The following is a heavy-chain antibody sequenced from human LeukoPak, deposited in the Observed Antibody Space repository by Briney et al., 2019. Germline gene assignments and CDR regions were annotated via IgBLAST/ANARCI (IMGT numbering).Heavy chain of an antibody. CDR2: IYSSGST. CDR1: GGSISSYY. D-gene: IGHD5-24*01. V-gene: IGHV4-59*08. CDR3: ARRRREISTITEDNWLDP. J-gene: IGHJ5*02. Sequence: PSETLSLTCTVSGGSISSYYWSWIRQPPGKGLEWIGRIYSSGSTIYNPSLKSRVTISVETSKNQFSLELSSVTAADTAVYYCARRRREISTITEDNWLDPWGHGTLVTVSS.